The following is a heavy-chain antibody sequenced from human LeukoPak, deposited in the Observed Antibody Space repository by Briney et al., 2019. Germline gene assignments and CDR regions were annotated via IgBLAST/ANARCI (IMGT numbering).Heavy chain of an antibody. D-gene: IGHD4-23*01. CDR1: GGSISSYY. Sequence: PSETLSLTCTVSGGSISSYYWSWIRQPPGKGLEWIGYTYYSGSSNYNTSLKSRVTISEDTSKNQCSLKLSSVTAADTAVYYCARGAWDYGGHKPDYWGQGTLVTVAS. J-gene: IGHJ4*02. V-gene: IGHV4-59*01. CDR2: TYYSGSS. CDR3: ARGAWDYGGHKPDY.